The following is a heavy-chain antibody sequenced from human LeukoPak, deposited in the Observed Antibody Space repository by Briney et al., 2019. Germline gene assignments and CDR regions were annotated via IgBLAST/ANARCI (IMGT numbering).Heavy chain of an antibody. CDR3: ASHRSVSQAESVDYYMDV. CDR2: INPNSGGT. D-gene: IGHD2-21*01. V-gene: IGHV1-2*02. CDR1: GYTFTGYY. J-gene: IGHJ6*03. Sequence: ASVKVSCKASGYTFTGYYMHWVRQAPGQGLEWMGWINPNSGGTNYAQKFQGRVTLTRDTSISTAYMELSSLTSEDTAVYYCASHRSVSQAESVDYYMDVWGKGTTVTVSS.